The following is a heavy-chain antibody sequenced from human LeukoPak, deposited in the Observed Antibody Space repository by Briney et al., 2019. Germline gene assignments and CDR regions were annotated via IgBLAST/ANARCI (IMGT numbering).Heavy chain of an antibody. D-gene: IGHD5-18*01. J-gene: IGHJ4*02. CDR1: GYTFTSYG. CDR3: ARDRSYGPYYFDY. Sequence: ASVKVSCKASGYTFTSYGISWVRQAPGQGLEWMGWISAYNGNTNYAQKLQGRVTMTTDTSTSTVYMELRSLRSDDTAVYYCARDRSYGPYYFDYWGQGTLVTVSS. CDR2: ISAYNGNT. V-gene: IGHV1-18*01.